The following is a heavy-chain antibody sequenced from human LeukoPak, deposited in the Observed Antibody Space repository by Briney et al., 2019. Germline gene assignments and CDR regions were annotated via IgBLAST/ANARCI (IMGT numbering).Heavy chain of an antibody. CDR2: INHSGST. D-gene: IGHD6-6*01. J-gene: IGHJ5*02. Sequence: PSETLSLTCTVSGGSISSSSYYWSWIRQPPGKGLEWIGEINHSGSTNYNPSLKSRVTISVDTSKNQFSLKLSSVTAADTAVYYCARGRRVAARWFDPWGQGTLVTVSS. CDR1: GGSISSSSYY. V-gene: IGHV4-39*07. CDR3: ARGRRVAARWFDP.